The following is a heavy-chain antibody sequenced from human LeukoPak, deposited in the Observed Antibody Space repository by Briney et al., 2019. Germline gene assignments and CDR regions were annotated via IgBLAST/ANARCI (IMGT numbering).Heavy chain of an antibody. CDR2: INKDTTYI. CDR1: GFNFNDSG. D-gene: IGHD6-19*01. CDR3: AKSVAGGDY. Sequence: GGSLGLSCAASGFNFNDSGFNWVRQAPGKGLEWVSCINKDTTYIYYSDSVQGRFTISRDNSKNTVYLQMNSLRAEDTAVYYCAKSVAGGDYWGQGTLVAVSS. V-gene: IGHV3-21*01. J-gene: IGHJ4*02.